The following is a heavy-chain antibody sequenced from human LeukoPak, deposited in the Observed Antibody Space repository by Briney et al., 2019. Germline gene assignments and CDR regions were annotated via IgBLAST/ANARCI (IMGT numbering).Heavy chain of an antibody. V-gene: IGHV3-23*01. CDR3: TRVYDSSGYYYYFDY. CDR2: ISGSGANT. J-gene: IGHJ4*02. D-gene: IGHD3-22*01. CDR1: GFTFSNYA. Sequence: PGASLRLSCAASGFTFSNYAMSWVRQAPGKGQEWVSAISGSGANTYYADSVKGRFTISRDNSKNTLYLQMNSLRAEDTAVYYCTRVYDSSGYYYYFDYWGQGTLVTVSS.